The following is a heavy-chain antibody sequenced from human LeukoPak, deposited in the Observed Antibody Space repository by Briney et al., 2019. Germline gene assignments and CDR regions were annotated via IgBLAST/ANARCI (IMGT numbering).Heavy chain of an antibody. Sequence: GGSLRLSCAGSGFTFGSYAMSWVRQAPGKGLEWVAGISGSGGSTYYADSVKGRFTFSRDNSKNTLFLQMNSLRAEDTALYSCSHYSSRWRYFDNWGQGTLVTVSS. CDR2: ISGSGGST. CDR1: GFTFGSYA. CDR3: SHYSSRWRYFDN. J-gene: IGHJ4*02. D-gene: IGHD6-13*01. V-gene: IGHV3-23*01.